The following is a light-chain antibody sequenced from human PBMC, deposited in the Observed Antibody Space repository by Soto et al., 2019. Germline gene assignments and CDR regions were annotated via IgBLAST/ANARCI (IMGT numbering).Light chain of an antibody. Sequence: QSVLAQPASVSGSPEQSVTISCTGTSSDVGTYNLVSWYQQHPGKAPKLIIYEVAERPSGVSNRFSGSKFGNTASLTISGLLPGDEADYYCCSKRTTASLVFGTGTKVTVL. CDR3: CSKRTTASLV. J-gene: IGLJ1*01. CDR1: SSDVGTYNL. CDR2: EVA. V-gene: IGLV2-23*02.